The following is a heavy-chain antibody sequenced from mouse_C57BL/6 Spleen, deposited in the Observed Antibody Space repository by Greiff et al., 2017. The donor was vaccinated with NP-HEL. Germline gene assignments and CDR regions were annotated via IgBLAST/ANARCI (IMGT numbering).Heavy chain of an antibody. CDR3: ARPLTGTGGYFDV. J-gene: IGHJ1*03. V-gene: IGHV1-53*01. Sequence: VQLQQSGTELVKPGASVKLSCKASGYTFTSYWMHWVKQRPGQGLEWIGNINPSNGGTNYNEKFKSKATLTVDKSSSTAYMQLSSLTSEDSAVYYCARPLTGTGGYFDVWGTGTTVTVSS. D-gene: IGHD4-1*01. CDR1: GYTFTSYW. CDR2: INPSNGGT.